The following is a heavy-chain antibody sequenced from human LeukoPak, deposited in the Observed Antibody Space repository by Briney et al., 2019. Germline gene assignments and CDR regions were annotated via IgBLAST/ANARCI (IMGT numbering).Heavy chain of an antibody. CDR3: ASSGWYENRVGY. V-gene: IGHV4-39*02. CDR2: IYYSGST. Sequence: SETLSLTCTVSGGSISSSNYYWGWIRQPPGKGLEWIGCIYYSGSTYYNPSLKSRVTISVDTSKNHFSLRLSSVTAADTAVYYCASSGWYENRVGYWGQGTLVTVSS. CDR1: GGSISSSNYY. D-gene: IGHD6-19*01. J-gene: IGHJ4*02.